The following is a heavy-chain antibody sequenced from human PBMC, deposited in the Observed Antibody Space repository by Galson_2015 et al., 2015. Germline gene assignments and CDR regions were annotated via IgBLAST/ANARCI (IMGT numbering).Heavy chain of an antibody. J-gene: IGHJ4*02. V-gene: IGHV1-24*01. CDR2: FDPEDGET. CDR3: ATQLGYCSGGSCYLYFDY. Sequence: CKVSGYTLTELSMHWVRQAPGKGLEWMGGFDPEDGETIYAQKFQGRVTMTEDTSTDTAYMELSSLRSEDTAVYYCATQLGYCSGGSCYLYFDYWGQGTLVTVSS. CDR1: GYTLTELS. D-gene: IGHD2-15*01.